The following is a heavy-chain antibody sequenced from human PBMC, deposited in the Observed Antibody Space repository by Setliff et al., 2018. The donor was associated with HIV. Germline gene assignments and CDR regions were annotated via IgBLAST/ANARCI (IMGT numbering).Heavy chain of an antibody. V-gene: IGHV1-24*01. CDR3: AIDGAGGWLRPMPDY. CDR2: FDPQDGET. J-gene: IGHJ4*03. D-gene: IGHD5-12*01. CDR1: GFTLSEVS. Sequence: ASVKVSCKVFGFTLSEVSIHWVRQAPGKGLEWMGYFDPQDGETVYTQKFQGRVTMTEDTSIDTAYMELTRLRSEDTAVYYCAIDGAGGWLRPMPDYWGQGTTVTVSS.